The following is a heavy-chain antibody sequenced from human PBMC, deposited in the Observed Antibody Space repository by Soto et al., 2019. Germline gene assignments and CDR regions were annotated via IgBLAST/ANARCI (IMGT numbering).Heavy chain of an antibody. Sequence: PGGSLRLSCAASGLSFDDYAMHWFRQGPGKGLEWVAGIIWNSGVIGYADSVKGRFTISRDNAKNSLFLQMNSLRVEDTALYFCVRGTGYSSSLDAFHPCGQGTRVTVSS. J-gene: IGHJ5*02. CDR3: VRGTGYSSSLDAFHP. V-gene: IGHV3-9*01. D-gene: IGHD6-13*01. CDR1: GLSFDDYA. CDR2: IIWNSGVI.